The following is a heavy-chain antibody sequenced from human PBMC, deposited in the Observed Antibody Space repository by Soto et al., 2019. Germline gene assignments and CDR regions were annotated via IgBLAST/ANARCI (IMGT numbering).Heavy chain of an antibody. CDR3: AKGGGDSLRYGMDV. CDR2: ISGSGGSI. CDR1: GFIFSSSA. Sequence: GGSLRLSCSASGFIFSSSAMNWVRQAPGKGLEWVSAISGSGGSIYYADSVKGRFTISRDNSKTILYLQMDSLRAEDTAVYYCAKGGGDSLRYGMDVWGQGTTVTVSS. J-gene: IGHJ6*02. V-gene: IGHV3-23*01. D-gene: IGHD2-21*02.